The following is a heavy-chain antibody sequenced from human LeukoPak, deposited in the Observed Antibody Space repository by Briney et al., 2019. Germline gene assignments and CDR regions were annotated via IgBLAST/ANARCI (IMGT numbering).Heavy chain of an antibody. J-gene: IGHJ3*02. CDR3: ARELAYYYDSSGYYLENAFDI. CDR1: GGSISSYY. V-gene: IGHV4-4*07. Sequence: SETLSLTCTVSGGSISSYYWSWIRQPAGKGLEWIGRIYTSGSTNYNPSLKSRVTMSVDTSKNQFSLKLSSVTAADTAVYYCARELAYYYDSSGYYLENAFDIWGQGTMVTVSS. D-gene: IGHD3-22*01. CDR2: IYTSGST.